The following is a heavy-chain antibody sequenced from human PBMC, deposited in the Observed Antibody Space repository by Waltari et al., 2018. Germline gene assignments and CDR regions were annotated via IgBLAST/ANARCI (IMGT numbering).Heavy chain of an antibody. Sequence: QVQLVQSGAEVKKPGASVKVSCKASGYTFTSYYMHWVRQAPGQGLEWMGIINPSGGSTSYEQKFQGRVTMTRDTSTSTVYMELSSLRSEDTAVYYCAREPAHVLLWFGEPKADDAFDIWGQGTMVTVSS. CDR1: GYTFTSYY. J-gene: IGHJ3*02. CDR3: AREPAHVLLWFGEPKADDAFDI. CDR2: INPSGGST. D-gene: IGHD3-10*01. V-gene: IGHV1-46*01.